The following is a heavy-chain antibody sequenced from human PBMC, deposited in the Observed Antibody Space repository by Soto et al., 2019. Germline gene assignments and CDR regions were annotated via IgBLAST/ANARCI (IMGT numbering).Heavy chain of an antibody. J-gene: IGHJ6*02. V-gene: IGHV4-59*01. CDR1: GGSISSYY. CDR3: AGLQLYYYGMDV. CDR2: IYYSGST. Sequence: PSETLSLTCTVSGGSISSYYWSWIRQPPGKGLEWIGYIYYSGSTNYNPSLKSRVTISVDTSNNQFSLKLSSVTAADTAVYYCAGLQLYYYGMDVWGQGTTVTVSS. D-gene: IGHD2-2*01.